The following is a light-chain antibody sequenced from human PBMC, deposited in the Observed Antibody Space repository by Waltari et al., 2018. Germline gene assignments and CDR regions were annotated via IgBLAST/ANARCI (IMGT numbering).Light chain of an antibody. CDR3: SSFTSRSTLI. V-gene: IGLV2-14*01. CDR2: EVS. CDR1: NNDLGAHNY. J-gene: IGLJ2*01. Sequence: QSALTQPASVSGSPGQAIAISCTGTNNDLGAHNYVPRYQQHPGKAPKLIIFEVSNRPSGVSDRFSGSKSGNTASLTISGLQAEDEADYYCSSFTSRSTLIFGGGTKLTVL.